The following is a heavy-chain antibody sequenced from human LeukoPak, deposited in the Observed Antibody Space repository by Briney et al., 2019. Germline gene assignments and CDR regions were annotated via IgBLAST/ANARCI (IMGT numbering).Heavy chain of an antibody. V-gene: IGHV4-61*08. CDR3: ARDPGYSYGYDY. CDR2: IYYSGST. D-gene: IGHD5-18*01. Sequence: SETLFLTCTVSGGSISNGDHYWSWIRQPPGKGLEWIGYIYYSGSTNYNPSLKSRVTISVDTSKNQFSLKLSSVTAADTAVYYCARDPGYSYGYDYWGQGTLVTVSS. J-gene: IGHJ4*02. CDR1: GGSISNGDHY.